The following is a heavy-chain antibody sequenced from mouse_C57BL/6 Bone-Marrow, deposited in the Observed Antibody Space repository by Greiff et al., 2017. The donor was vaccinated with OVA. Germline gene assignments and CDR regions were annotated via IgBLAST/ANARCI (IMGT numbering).Heavy chain of an antibody. Sequence: VQLQQPGAELVMPGASVKLSCKASGYTFTSYWMHLVKQRPGQGLEWIGEIDPSDSYTNYNQKFKGKSTLTVDKSSSTAYMQLSSLTSEDSAVYYCARHSKYFDVWGTGTTVTVSS. CDR2: IDPSDSYT. D-gene: IGHD2-5*01. CDR1: GYTFTSYW. J-gene: IGHJ1*03. CDR3: ARHSKYFDV. V-gene: IGHV1-69*01.